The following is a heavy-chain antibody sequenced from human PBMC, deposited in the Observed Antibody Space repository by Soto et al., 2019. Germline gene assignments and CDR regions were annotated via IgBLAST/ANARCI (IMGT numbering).Heavy chain of an antibody. V-gene: IGHV4-61*01. D-gene: IGHD1-7*01. CDR1: GGSVSSGSYY. CDR2: IYYSGST. CDR3: AKITWNYVTPSRYYYGMDV. Sequence: KASETLSLSCTVSGGSVSSGSYYWSWIRQPPGKGLEWIGYIYYSGSTNYNPSLKSRVTISVDTSKNQFSLKLSSVTAADTAVYYCAKITWNYVTPSRYYYGMDVWGQGTTVTVSS. J-gene: IGHJ6*02.